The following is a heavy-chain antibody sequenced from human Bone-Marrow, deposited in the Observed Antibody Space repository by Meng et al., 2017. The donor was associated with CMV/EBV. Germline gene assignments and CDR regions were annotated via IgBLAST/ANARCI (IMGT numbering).Heavy chain of an antibody. CDR3: AMPSPYSRGYLNWFDP. CDR2: IIPIFGTA. CDR1: GGTFSSYA. Sequence: SVKVSCKASGGTFSSYAISWVRQAPGQGLEWMGGIIPIFGTANYAQKFQGRVTITTDESTSTAYMELSSLRSEDTAVYYCAMPSPYSRGYLNWFDPWGQGTLVTVSS. V-gene: IGHV1-69*05. J-gene: IGHJ5*02. D-gene: IGHD3-22*01.